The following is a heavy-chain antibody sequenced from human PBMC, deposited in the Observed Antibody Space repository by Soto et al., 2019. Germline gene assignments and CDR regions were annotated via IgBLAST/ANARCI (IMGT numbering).Heavy chain of an antibody. CDR1: GGSISSYY. D-gene: IGHD3-10*01. CDR2: IYYSGST. CDR3: ARKNGKPFDFDY. J-gene: IGHJ4*02. V-gene: IGHV4-59*01. Sequence: SETLSLTCTVSGGSISSYYWSWIRQPPGKGLEWIGYIYYSGSTNYNPSLKSRVTISVDTSKNQFSLKLSSVTAADTAVYYCARKNGKPFDFDYWAQRTLVPVSS.